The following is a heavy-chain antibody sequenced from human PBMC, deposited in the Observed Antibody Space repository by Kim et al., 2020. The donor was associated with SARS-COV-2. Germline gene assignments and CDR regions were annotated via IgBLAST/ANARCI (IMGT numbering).Heavy chain of an antibody. J-gene: IGHJ4*02. CDR2: IKNTADGETT. CDR1: GFSFSNAW. Sequence: GGSLRLSCAASGFSFSNAWMSWVRQAPGKGLEWVGHIKNTADGETTDYAAPVKGRFTISRDDSKDTLYLRMNSLKTDDTAVYYCTTDEHPDYWGQGTLVTVSS. CDR3: TTDEHPDY. V-gene: IGHV3-15*05.